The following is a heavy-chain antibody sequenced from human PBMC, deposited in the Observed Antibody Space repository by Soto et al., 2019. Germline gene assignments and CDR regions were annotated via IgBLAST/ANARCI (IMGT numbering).Heavy chain of an antibody. CDR1: GDSISSHY. V-gene: IGHV4-59*11. Sequence: SETLSLTCSVSGDSISSHYWSWIRQPPGKGLEWIGYISYSGSTTYNPSLKSRVTISVDTSKNQFSLKLSSVTAADTAVYYCARSDGRYWGQGTLVTVSS. J-gene: IGHJ4*02. CDR2: ISYSGST. CDR3: ARSDGRY.